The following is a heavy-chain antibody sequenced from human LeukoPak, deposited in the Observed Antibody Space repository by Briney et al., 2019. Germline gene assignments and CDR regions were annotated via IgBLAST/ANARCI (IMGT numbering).Heavy chain of an antibody. J-gene: IGHJ4*02. CDR2: ITYSGSI. CDR1: GGSFSCKY. V-gene: IGHV4-34*01. CDR3: ARDLMT. Sequence: SETLSLTCAVSGGSFSCKYWTWIRLPPGKGLEWIGEITYSGSIYYNPSLKSRVTISVDTSKNQFSLKLNSVAAADTAVYYCARDLMTWGQGTLVTVSS.